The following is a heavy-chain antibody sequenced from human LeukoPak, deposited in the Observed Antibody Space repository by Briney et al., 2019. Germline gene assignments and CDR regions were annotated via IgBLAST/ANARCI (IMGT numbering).Heavy chain of an antibody. V-gene: IGHV3-15*01. Sequence: GGSLRLSCAASGFTFSSYGMHWVRQAPGKGLEWVGRIKSKTDGGTTDYAAPVKGRFTISRDDSKNTLYLQMNSLKTEDTAVYYCTTVTYVPYYFDYWGQGTLVTVSS. D-gene: IGHD3-16*01. J-gene: IGHJ4*02. CDR1: GFTFSSYG. CDR3: TTVTYVPYYFDY. CDR2: IKSKTDGGTT.